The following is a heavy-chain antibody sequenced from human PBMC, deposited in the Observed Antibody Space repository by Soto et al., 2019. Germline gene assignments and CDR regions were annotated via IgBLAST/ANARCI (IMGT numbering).Heavy chain of an antibody. V-gene: IGHV4-39*01. D-gene: IGHD3-22*01. CDR2: ISYSGSA. J-gene: IGHJ4*02. CDR3: ARQGPHLVAVISLLFDY. Sequence: QVQLQESGPGLVKPSETLSLTCTVSGGSISRSGYYWGWIRQPPGKGLEWIGSISYSGSAYYNPSLQSRVTTSADTSKSQFSLKMTSLTAADTSVYYCARQGPHLVAVISLLFDYWGQGTLVTVSS. CDR1: GGSISRSGYY.